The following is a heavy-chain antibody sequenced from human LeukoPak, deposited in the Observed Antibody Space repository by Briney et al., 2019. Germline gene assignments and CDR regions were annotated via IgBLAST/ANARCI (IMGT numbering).Heavy chain of an antibody. J-gene: IGHJ5*02. CDR2: IYHSGST. V-gene: IGHV4-30-2*01. Sequence: SETLSLTCAVSGGSISSGGYSWSWIRQPPGTGLEWIGYIYHSGSTYYNPSLKSRVTISVDRSKNQFSLKLSSVTAADTAVYYCVRGNYGDFGSDWFDPWGQGTLVTVSS. CDR1: GGSISSGGYS. CDR3: VRGNYGDFGSDWFDP. D-gene: IGHD4-17*01.